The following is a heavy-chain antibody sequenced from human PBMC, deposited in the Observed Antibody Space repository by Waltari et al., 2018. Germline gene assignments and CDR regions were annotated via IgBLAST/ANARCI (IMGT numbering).Heavy chain of an antibody. CDR3: AKGGPTYYDFWSGYYSPYYFDD. Sequence: EVQLVESGGGLVQPGGSLRLSCAASGFPFSSSAMSWVRQAPGKGMEWVSAISGSVGSTDYADAVNGRFTISRDNSKNTLYLQMNSLRAEDTAVYYCAKGGPTYYDFWSGYYSPYYFDDWGQGTLVTVSS. CDR1: GFPFSSSA. D-gene: IGHD3-3*01. J-gene: IGHJ4*02. CDR2: ISGSVGST. V-gene: IGHV3-23*04.